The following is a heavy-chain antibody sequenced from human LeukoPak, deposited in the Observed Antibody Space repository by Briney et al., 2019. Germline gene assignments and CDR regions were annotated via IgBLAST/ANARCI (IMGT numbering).Heavy chain of an antibody. CDR3: ARDGEYGSGSYYRGCFDY. D-gene: IGHD3-10*01. J-gene: IGHJ4*02. V-gene: IGHV1-2*02. CDR2: INPNSGGT. CDR1: GYTFTGYY. Sequence: GASVKVSCKASGYTFTGYYMHRVRQAPGQGLEWMGWINPNSGGTNYAQKFQGRVTMTRDTSINTAYMDLNSLRSDDTAVYYRARDGEYGSGSYYRGCFDYWGPGALVTVSS.